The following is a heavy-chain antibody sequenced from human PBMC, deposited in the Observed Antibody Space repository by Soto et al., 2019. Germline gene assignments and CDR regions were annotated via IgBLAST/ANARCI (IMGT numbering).Heavy chain of an antibody. CDR2: IYYSGST. Sequence: SETLSLTCTVSGGSISSYYWSWIRQPPGKGLEWIGYIYYSGSTNYNPSLKSRVTISVDTSKNQFSLKLSSVTAADTAVYYCARVVAGFLYFDYWGQGTLVTVSS. CDR3: ARVVAGFLYFDY. V-gene: IGHV4-59*01. CDR1: GGSISSYY. J-gene: IGHJ4*02. D-gene: IGHD6-19*01.